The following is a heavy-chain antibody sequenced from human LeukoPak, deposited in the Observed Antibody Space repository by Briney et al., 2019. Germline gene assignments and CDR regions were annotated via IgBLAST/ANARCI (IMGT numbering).Heavy chain of an antibody. CDR3: ARGEGLWQLVLY. CDR2: IYYSGST. J-gene: IGHJ4*02. Sequence: PSETLSLTCTVSGGSISSGGYYWSWIRQHPGKGLEWIGYIYYSGSTYYNPSLKSRVTISVDTSKNQFSLKLSSVTAADTAVYYCARGEGLWQLVLYWGQGTLVTVSS. V-gene: IGHV4-31*03. CDR1: GGSISSGGYY. D-gene: IGHD6-6*01.